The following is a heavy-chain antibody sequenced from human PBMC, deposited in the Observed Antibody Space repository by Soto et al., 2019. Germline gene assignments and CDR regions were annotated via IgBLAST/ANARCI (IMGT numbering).Heavy chain of an antibody. CDR3: AKTIDSDCYGPYFDL. CDR1: GFTFSSYA. V-gene: IGHV3-23*01. CDR2: ISGGGGTT. Sequence: GGSLRLSCAASGFTFSSYAMAWVRQAPGKGLEWVAGISGGGGTTYYADSVNGRFTISRDNSKSTLFLQMNSLRADDTAVYYFAKTIDSDCYGPYFDLGGEGTRVTVPS. J-gene: IGHJ4*02. D-gene: IGHD2-21*02.